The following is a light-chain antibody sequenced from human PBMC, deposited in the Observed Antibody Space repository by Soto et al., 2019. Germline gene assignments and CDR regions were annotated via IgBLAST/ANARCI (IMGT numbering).Light chain of an antibody. Sequence: EIVLTQSPGTLSLSPGERATLSYRASQSVSSRYLAWYQQKPGQAPRLLIYGASNRATGIPDRFSGGGSGTDFTLTISRLEPEDFAVYFCQQYNNSPEYTFGQGTKLEIK. V-gene: IGKV3-20*01. CDR1: QSVSSRY. J-gene: IGKJ2*01. CDR2: GAS. CDR3: QQYNNSPEYT.